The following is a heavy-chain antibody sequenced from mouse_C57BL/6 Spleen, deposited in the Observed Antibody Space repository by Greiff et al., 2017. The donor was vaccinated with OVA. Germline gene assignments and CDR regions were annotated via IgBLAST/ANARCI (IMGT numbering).Heavy chain of an antibody. CDR1: GFNIKDDY. CDR2: IDPENGDT. V-gene: IGHV14-4*01. J-gene: IGHJ3*01. D-gene: IGHD2-4*01. CDR3: TTDYDAGFAD. Sequence: EVKLQQSGAELVRPGASVKLSCTASGFNIKDDYMHWVKQRPEQGLEWIGWIDPENGDTEYASKFQGKATITADTSSNTAYLQLSSLTSEDTAVYYCTTDYDAGFADWGQGTLVTVSA.